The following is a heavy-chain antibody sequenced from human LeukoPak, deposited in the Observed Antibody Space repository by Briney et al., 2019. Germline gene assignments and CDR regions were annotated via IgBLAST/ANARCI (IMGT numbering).Heavy chain of an antibody. Sequence: SVKVSSKASGGTSSSYTISWVRQAPVQGLEWMGRIIPILGIANYAQKFQGRVTITADKSTSTAYMELSSLRSEETAVYYCARASIAARRGFDYWGQGTLVTVPS. CDR1: GGTSSSYT. V-gene: IGHV1-69*02. CDR2: IIPILGIA. D-gene: IGHD6-6*01. J-gene: IGHJ4*02. CDR3: ARASIAARRGFDY.